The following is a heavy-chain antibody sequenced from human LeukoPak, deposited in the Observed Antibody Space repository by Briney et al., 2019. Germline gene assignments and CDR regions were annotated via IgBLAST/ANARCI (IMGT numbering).Heavy chain of an antibody. Sequence: SETLSLTCTVSGGSITSKNYYWGWIRQSPGKGLEWIGRIHYSGSSYYNRSLKSRFFISVDTSKSQFFLRVSSVTVADTAIYYCARQQGYYDFETATAFPPYYFDSWGQGTLVTSSS. D-gene: IGHD3-3*01. J-gene: IGHJ4*02. CDR1: GGSITSKNYY. CDR2: IHYSGSS. V-gene: IGHV4-39*01. CDR3: ARQQGYYDFETATAFPPYYFDS.